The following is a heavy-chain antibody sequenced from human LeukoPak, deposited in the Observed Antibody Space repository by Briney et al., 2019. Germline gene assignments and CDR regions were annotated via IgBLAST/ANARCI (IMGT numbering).Heavy chain of an antibody. D-gene: IGHD1-26*01. CDR3: ASQVGATEEDY. CDR1: GFTFSDYY. Sequence: GGSLRLSCAASGFTFSDYYMSWIRQAPGKGLEWVSYISSSGSTIYYADSVKGRFTISRDNAKISLYLQMNSLRAEDTAVYYCASQVGATEEDYWGQGTLVTVSS. CDR2: ISSSGSTI. J-gene: IGHJ4*02. V-gene: IGHV3-11*01.